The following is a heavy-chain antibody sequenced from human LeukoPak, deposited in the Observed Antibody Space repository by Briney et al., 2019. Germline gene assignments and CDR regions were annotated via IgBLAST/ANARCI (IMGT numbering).Heavy chain of an antibody. CDR1: GFTFDDYA. CDR3: ARDHDAVGTTIDH. J-gene: IGHJ4*02. D-gene: IGHD1-14*01. CDR2: ISWNSGSI. Sequence: GRSLRLPCAASGFTFDDYAMHWVRQAPGKGLEWVSGISWNSGSIGYADSVKGRFTISRDNAKNSLYLQMNSLRDEDTAVYFCARDHDAVGTTIDHWGQGTLVTVSS. V-gene: IGHV3-9*01.